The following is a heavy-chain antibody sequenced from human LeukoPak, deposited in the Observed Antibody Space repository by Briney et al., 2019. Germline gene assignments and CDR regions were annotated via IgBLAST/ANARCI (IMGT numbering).Heavy chain of an antibody. D-gene: IGHD2-2*01. CDR2: INHSGST. CDR1: GGSFSGYY. CDR3: ARVFVVVPAALDY. J-gene: IGHJ4*02. V-gene: IGHV4-34*01. Sequence: PSETLSLTCAVYGGSFSGYYWSWIRQPPGKGLEWIGEINHSGSTNYNPSLKSRVTISVDTSKNQFSLKLSSVTAADTAVYYCARVFVVVPAALDYWGQGTLVTVSS.